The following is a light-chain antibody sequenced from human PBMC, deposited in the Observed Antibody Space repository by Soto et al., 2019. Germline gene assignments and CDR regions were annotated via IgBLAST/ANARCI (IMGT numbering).Light chain of an antibody. CDR1: QSLVYSDGITY. Sequence: DVLMTQSPLSLPVTLGQPASISCRSSQSLVYSDGITYLNWFHQRPGQSPRRLIYKVSKRDSGVPHRFIASGSGTDFTLKISRVEAEDVGLYYCMQGTHWPLTFGGGTKVEIK. V-gene: IGKV2-30*01. J-gene: IGKJ4*01. CDR2: KVS. CDR3: MQGTHWPLT.